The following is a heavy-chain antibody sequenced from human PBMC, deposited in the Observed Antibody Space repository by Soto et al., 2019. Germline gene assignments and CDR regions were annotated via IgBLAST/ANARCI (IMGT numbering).Heavy chain of an antibody. CDR2: ISYDGSNK. V-gene: IGHV3-30*14. Sequence: QVQLVESGGGVVQPGRSLRLSCAASGFTFISYAMHWVRQAPGKGLEWLAVISYDGSNKYYADSVKGRFTISRDDSKNTLYLQMNSLRADDPAVYYCARGGGSGYGDTRGASWGQGTLVTVSS. J-gene: IGHJ5*02. CDR3: ARGGGSGYGDTRGAS. D-gene: IGHD5-12*01. CDR1: GFTFISYA.